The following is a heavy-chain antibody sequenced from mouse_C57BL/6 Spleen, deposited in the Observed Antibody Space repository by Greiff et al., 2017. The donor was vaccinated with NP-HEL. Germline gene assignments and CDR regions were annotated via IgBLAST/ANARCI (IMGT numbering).Heavy chain of an antibody. Sequence: VQLQQPGAELVKPGASVKMSCKASGYTFTSYWITWVKQRPGQGLEWIGDIYPGSGSTNYNEKFKSKATLTVDTSSSTAYMQLSSLTSEDSAVYYCAREVNYYGSSPHFDYWGQGTTLTVSS. CDR1: GYTFTSYW. J-gene: IGHJ2*01. D-gene: IGHD1-1*01. CDR2: IYPGSGST. CDR3: AREVNYYGSSPHFDY. V-gene: IGHV1-55*01.